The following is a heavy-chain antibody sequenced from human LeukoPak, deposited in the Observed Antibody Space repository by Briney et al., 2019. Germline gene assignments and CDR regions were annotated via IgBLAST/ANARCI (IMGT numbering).Heavy chain of an antibody. CDR1: GFTFSDYY. V-gene: IGHV3-11*01. CDR3: ARDQEGYYYGSGSYLVH. D-gene: IGHD3-10*01. CDR2: ISSSGSTI. Sequence: GGFLRLSCAASGFTFSDYYMGWSGRAPGKGLGWVSYISSSGSTIYYADSVKGRFTISRDNGKNSPHPQISRLRAEDTAVYYCARDQEGYYYGSGSYLVHWGQGTLVTVSS. J-gene: IGHJ4*02.